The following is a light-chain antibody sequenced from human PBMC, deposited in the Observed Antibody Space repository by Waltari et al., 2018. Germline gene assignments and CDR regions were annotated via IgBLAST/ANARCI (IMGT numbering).Light chain of an antibody. V-gene: IGLV1-44*01. CDR3: TTWDDSLSGWL. Sequence: QSVLTQPPSVSGTPGQRITISCSGDTSNIGDNLVNWYQHLPGAAPKLLIYTNNRRPSGVPDRCSGSKSGTSASLAISGLQPEDEADYYCTTWDDSLSGWLFGGGTKLTVL. CDR2: TNN. J-gene: IGLJ3*02. CDR1: TSNIGDNL.